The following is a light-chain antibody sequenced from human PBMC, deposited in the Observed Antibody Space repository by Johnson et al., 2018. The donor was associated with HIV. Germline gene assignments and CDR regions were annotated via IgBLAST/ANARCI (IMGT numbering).Light chain of an antibody. Sequence: QSVLTQPPSVSAAPGQKVTISCSGSSSNIGNTYVSWYQQLPGTAPKLLIYDHNKRPSGIPDRFPGSKSGTSATLGITGLQTGDEADYYCGTWDSSLTSYVFGAGTKVTVL. V-gene: IGLV1-51*01. J-gene: IGLJ1*01. CDR2: DHN. CDR3: GTWDSSLTSYV. CDR1: SSNIGNTY.